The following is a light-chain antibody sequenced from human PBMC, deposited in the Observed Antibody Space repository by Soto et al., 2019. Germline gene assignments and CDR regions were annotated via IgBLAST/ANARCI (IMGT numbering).Light chain of an antibody. Sequence: EIVMTQSPATLSVSQGERATLSCRASQSISSNLAWYQQKPGQAPRLLIYGASTRATGIPARFSGSGSGTESTLTISSLLSEDFAVYYYQQYNNWPPYTFGQGTKLEIK. CDR1: QSISSN. CDR3: QQYNNWPPYT. J-gene: IGKJ2*01. V-gene: IGKV3-15*01. CDR2: GAS.